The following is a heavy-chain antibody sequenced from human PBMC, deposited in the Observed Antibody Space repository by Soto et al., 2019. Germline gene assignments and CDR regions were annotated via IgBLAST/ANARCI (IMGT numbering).Heavy chain of an antibody. CDR2: ISGSGGST. D-gene: IGHD1-26*01. J-gene: IGHJ6*03. Sequence: EVQLLESGGGLVQPGGSLRLSCAASGFTFSSYAMSWVRQAPGKWLEWVSAISGSGGSTYYADSVKGRFTISRDNSKNTLYLQMNSLRAEDTAVYYCAKSAEYYALVGYYYYMYVWGKGTTVTVSS. V-gene: IGHV3-23*01. CDR1: GFTFSSYA. CDR3: AKSAEYYALVGYYYYMYV.